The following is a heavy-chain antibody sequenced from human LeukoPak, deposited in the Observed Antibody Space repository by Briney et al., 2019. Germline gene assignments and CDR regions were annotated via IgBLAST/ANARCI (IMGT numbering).Heavy chain of an antibody. V-gene: IGHV1-2*02. CDR1: GYTFTDYY. CDR3: ARGGFSMGYRVFDY. J-gene: IGHJ4*02. D-gene: IGHD2/OR15-2a*01. Sequence: ASVKVSCKASGYTFTDYYIHWVRQAPGQGLEWMGWINPNSGGTNYAQKFRGRVTMTRNTSISTAYMELSSLRSEDTAVYYCARGGFSMGYRVFDYWGQGTLVTVSS. CDR2: INPNSGGT.